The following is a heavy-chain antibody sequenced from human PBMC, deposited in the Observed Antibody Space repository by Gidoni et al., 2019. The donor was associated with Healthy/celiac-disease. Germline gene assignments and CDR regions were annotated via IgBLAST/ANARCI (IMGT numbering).Heavy chain of an antibody. D-gene: IGHD2-15*01. CDR1: GYTFTSYA. CDR3: AREIPDRYCSGGSCHIFDY. Sequence: QVQLVQSGAEVKKPGASVTVSCKASGYTFTSYAMHWVRQAPGQRLDWMGWINAGNGNTKYSQKFQGRVTITRDTSASTAYMELSSLRSEDTAVYYCAREIPDRYCSGGSCHIFDYWGQGTLVTVSS. CDR2: INAGNGNT. J-gene: IGHJ4*02. V-gene: IGHV1-3*01.